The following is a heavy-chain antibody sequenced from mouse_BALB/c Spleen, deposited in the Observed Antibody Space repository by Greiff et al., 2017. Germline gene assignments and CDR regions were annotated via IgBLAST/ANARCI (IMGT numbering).Heavy chain of an antibody. CDR2: INPDSSTI. CDR1: GFDFSSYW. V-gene: IGHV4-1*02. CDR3: ARGGGYYGSSSLGAY. D-gene: IGHD1-1*01. J-gene: IGHJ3*01. Sequence: EVQVVESGGGLVQPGGSLKLSCAASGFDFSSYWMSWVRQAPGKGLEWIGEINPDSSTINYTPSLKDKFIISRDNAKNTLYLQMSKVRSEDTALYYWARGGGYYGSSSLGAYGGQGTRDSVSA.